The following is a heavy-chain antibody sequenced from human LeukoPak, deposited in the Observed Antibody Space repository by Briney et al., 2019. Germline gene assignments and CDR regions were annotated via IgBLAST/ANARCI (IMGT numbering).Heavy chain of an antibody. D-gene: IGHD2-21*01. CDR3: ARAYCADKCYALDY. Sequence: GESLKISCKGSGYTFANKWIGWVRQMPGNGLEWMGIIYPGDSDTRYSTSFQDQVTISADKSISTAYLQWSSLKASDTPMYYCARAYCADKCYALDYWGQGTLVTVSS. CDR2: IYPGDSDT. J-gene: IGHJ4*02. CDR1: GYTFANKW. V-gene: IGHV5-51*01.